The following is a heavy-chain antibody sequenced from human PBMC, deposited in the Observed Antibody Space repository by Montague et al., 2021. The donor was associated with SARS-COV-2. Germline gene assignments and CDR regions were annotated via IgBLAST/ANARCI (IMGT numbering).Heavy chain of an antibody. CDR3: AKARSGSYWDPYYFDY. J-gene: IGHJ4*02. Sequence: SLRLPCAASGFTFGDYAMQWVRQAPGKGLEWVSGISWNSGSIGYAGSVKGRFTISRDNAKNSLYLQMNSLRAEDTALYYCAKARSGSYWDPYYFDYWGQGTLVTVSS. D-gene: IGHD1-26*01. CDR2: ISWNSGSI. V-gene: IGHV3-9*01. CDR1: GFTFGDYA.